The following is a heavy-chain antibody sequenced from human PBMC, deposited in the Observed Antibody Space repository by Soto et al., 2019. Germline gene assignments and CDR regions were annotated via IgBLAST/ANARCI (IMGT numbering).Heavy chain of an antibody. CDR2: ISGYNGYP. J-gene: IGHJ4*02. V-gene: IGHV1-18*01. D-gene: IGHD6-13*01. CDR3: ARASAGALYDF. Sequence: QVQLVQSGAGVRMPGASVNVSCKTSGYIFTNYGVAWVRQAPGQDLELVAWISGYNGYPKHTQKFQGRVTVTTDTTTRTGYMELRNLRSDDTAVYYCARASAGALYDFWGQGTRVTVSS. CDR1: GYIFTNYG.